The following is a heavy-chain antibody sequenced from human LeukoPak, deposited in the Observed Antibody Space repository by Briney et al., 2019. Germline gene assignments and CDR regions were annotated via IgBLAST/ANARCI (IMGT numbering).Heavy chain of an antibody. D-gene: IGHD5-12*01. J-gene: IGHJ4*02. CDR3: ARDFGYHFFDY. CDR1: GGSISSSSYY. V-gene: IGHV4-39*07. Sequence: SETLSLTCTASGGSISSSSYYWGWIRQPPGKGLEWIGSIYYSGSTYYNPSLKSRVTISVDTSKNQFSLKLSSVTAADTAVYYCARDFGYHFFDYWGQGTLVTVSS. CDR2: IYYSGST.